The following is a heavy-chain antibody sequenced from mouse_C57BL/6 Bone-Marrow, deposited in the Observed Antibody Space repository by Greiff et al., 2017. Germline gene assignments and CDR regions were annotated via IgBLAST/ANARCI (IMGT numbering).Heavy chain of an antibody. CDR3: ARSGPLGRSFDY. CDR1: GYTFTSYW. D-gene: IGHD4-1*01. CDR2: IYPTSGRT. V-gene: IGHV1-55*01. Sequence: QVQLQQSGAELVKPGASVKMSCKASGYTFTSYWITWVKQRPGQGLEWIGDIYPTSGRTNYNEKFKSKAILTVDTSSNTAYMQPSSLPSEDTAVFYCARSGPLGRSFDYWGQGTTLTVSS. J-gene: IGHJ2*01.